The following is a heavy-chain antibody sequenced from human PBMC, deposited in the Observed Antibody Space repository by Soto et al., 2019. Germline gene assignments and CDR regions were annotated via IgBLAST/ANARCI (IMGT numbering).Heavy chain of an antibody. D-gene: IGHD3-10*01. CDR3: ARGYGSGSYWAY. J-gene: IGHJ4*02. CDR1: GGSFSGYY. CDR2: IERCGST. V-gene: IGHV4-34*02. Sequence: QVQLQQWGAGLLKPSETLSLTCAVYGGSFSGYYWSWVRQPPGKGLEWIGEIERCGSTNYNPSLKSRVAISVDTSKNQFSLKVNSVTAADTAVYYCARGYGSGSYWAYWGQGTLVTVSS.